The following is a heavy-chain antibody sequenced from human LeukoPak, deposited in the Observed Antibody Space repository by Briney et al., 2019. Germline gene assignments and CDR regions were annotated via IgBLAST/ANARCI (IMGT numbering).Heavy chain of an antibody. D-gene: IGHD3-10*01. CDR1: GYSFTTYW. CDR3: ARLRTGEPYEYFQH. Sequence: GESLKISCKASGYSFTTYWIAWVRQMPGKGLEWMGIIYPGDSETRYSPSFQGQVTISADKSITTAYLQWASLKASDTAMYYCARLRTGEPYEYFQHWGQGTLVTVSS. V-gene: IGHV5-51*01. J-gene: IGHJ1*01. CDR2: IYPGDSET.